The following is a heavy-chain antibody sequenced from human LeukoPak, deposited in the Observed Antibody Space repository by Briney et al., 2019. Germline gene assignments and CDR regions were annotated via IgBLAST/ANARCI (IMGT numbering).Heavy chain of an antibody. Sequence: SSETLSLTCTASGGSISSAENYWSWIRQPPGKGLEWIGYIFYSGSTYYDPSLGSRVVISLDTSKNQFSLELNSVTAADTAVYYCARGKVVIKSLDYWGQGTLVTVSS. J-gene: IGHJ4*02. CDR1: GGSISSAENY. CDR3: ARGKVVIKSLDY. D-gene: IGHD3-22*01. CDR2: IFYSGST. V-gene: IGHV4-30-4*01.